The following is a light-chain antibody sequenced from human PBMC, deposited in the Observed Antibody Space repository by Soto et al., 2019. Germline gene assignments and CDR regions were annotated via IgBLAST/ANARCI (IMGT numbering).Light chain of an antibody. J-gene: IGLJ2*01. CDR3: QSFDDSLRMI. CDR1: SSNVGTVYD. Sequence: QSVLTQPPSVSGAPGQRVTISCTGTSSNVGTVYDVHWYQQVSGTAPKLLIYDNNNRPSGVPDRFSGSKSGTSASLAITGLQAEDEAAYFCQSFDDSLRMIFGGGTKLTVL. CDR2: DNN. V-gene: IGLV1-40*01.